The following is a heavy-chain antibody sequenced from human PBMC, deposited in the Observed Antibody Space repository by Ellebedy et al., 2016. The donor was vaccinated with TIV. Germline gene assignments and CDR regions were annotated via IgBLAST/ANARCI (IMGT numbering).Heavy chain of an antibody. CDR2: IIPIFGTA. Sequence: SVKVSCXASGGTFSSYAISWVRQAPGQGLEWMGGIIPIFGTANYAQKFQGRVTITADKSTSTAYMELSSLRSEDTAVYYCARGRGDYVGRLPSWYYYGMDVWGQGTTVTVSS. CDR1: GGTFSSYA. CDR3: ARGRGDYVGRLPSWYYYGMDV. D-gene: IGHD4-17*01. V-gene: IGHV1-69*06. J-gene: IGHJ6*02.